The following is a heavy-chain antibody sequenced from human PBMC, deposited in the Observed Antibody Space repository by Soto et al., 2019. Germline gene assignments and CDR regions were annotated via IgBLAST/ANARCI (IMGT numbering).Heavy chain of an antibody. CDR3: ASLTIFGEVIEGMDV. CDR2: ISSGSSPI. D-gene: IGHD3-3*01. J-gene: IGHJ6*02. CDR1: GFTFSSYN. V-gene: IGHV3-48*02. Sequence: EVQLVESGGGLVQPGGSLRLSCAASGFTFSSYNMNWVRQAPGKGLEWLSYISSGSSPIYYADSVKGRFTISRDNAKNSLYLQMSRLRDEDTAVYYCASLTIFGEVIEGMDVWGQGTTVTVSS.